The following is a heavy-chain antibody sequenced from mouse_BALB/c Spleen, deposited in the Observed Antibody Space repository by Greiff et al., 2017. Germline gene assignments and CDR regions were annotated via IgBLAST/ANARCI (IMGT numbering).Heavy chain of an antibody. Sequence: DLVKPGASVKLSCKASGYTFTSYWINWIKQRPGQGLEWIGRIAPGSGSTYYNEMFKGKATLTVDTSSSTAYMQLSSLSSEDSAVYFCARGGYDVRMDYWGQGTSVTVSS. V-gene: IGHV1S41*01. D-gene: IGHD2-14*01. CDR1: GYTFTSYW. CDR3: ARGGYDVRMDY. CDR2: IAPGSGST. J-gene: IGHJ4*01.